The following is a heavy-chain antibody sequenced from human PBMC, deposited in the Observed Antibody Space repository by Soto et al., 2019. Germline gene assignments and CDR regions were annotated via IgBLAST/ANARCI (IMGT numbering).Heavy chain of an antibody. CDR1: GGSISSSNW. CDR3: VTSPKGVLLWFGEFGWFDP. Sequence: SETLSLTCAVSGGSISSSNWWSWVRQPPGKGLEWIGEIYHSGSTNYNPSLKSRVTISVDKSKNQFSLKLSSVTAADTAVYYCVTSPKGVLLWFGEFGWFDPWGQGTLVTVSS. CDR2: IYHSGST. J-gene: IGHJ5*02. V-gene: IGHV4-4*02. D-gene: IGHD3-10*01.